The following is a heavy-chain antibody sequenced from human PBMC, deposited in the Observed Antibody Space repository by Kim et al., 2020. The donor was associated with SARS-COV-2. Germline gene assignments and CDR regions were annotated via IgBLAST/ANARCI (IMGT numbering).Heavy chain of an antibody. Sequence: GESLKISCKGSGYSFTSYWIGWVRQMPGKGLEWMGIIYPGDSDTRYSPSFQGQVTISADKSISTAYLQWSSLKASDTAMYYCARHYSSGWLGGLAVVRGSYYYYGMDVWGQGTTVTVSS. CDR3: ARHYSSGWLGGLAVVRGSYYYYGMDV. CDR1: GYSFTSYW. J-gene: IGHJ6*02. V-gene: IGHV5-51*01. CDR2: IYPGDSDT. D-gene: IGHD6-19*01.